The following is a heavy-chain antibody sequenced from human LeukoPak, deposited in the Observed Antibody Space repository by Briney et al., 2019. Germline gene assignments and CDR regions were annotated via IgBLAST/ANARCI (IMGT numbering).Heavy chain of an antibody. J-gene: IGHJ4*02. CDR1: GYTFTSYG. Sequence: ASVKVSCKASGYTFTSYGISWARQAPGQGLEWMGWISAYNGNTNYAQKLQGRVTMTTDTSTSTAYMELRSLRSDDTAVYYCARDQLWFGELLYQFDYWGQGTLVTVSS. CDR3: ARDQLWFGELLYQFDY. V-gene: IGHV1-18*04. CDR2: ISAYNGNT. D-gene: IGHD3-10*01.